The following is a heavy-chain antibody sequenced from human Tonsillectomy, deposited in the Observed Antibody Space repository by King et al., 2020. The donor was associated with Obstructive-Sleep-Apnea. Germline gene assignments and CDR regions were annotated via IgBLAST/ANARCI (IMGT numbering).Heavy chain of an antibody. CDR1: GGSFSGYY. CDR2: INHSGST. V-gene: IGHV4-34*01. J-gene: IGHJ4*02. CDR3: VRGGNSYGSPYYFDY. D-gene: IGHD5-18*01. Sequence: VQLQQWGAGLLKPSEPLSLTCAVYGGSFSGYYWSWIRQTPGKGLEWIGEINHSGSTNYNPSLKSRVTISIDRSKNQISLKLTFVTAADTAVYYCVRGGNSYGSPYYFDYWGQGTLATVSS.